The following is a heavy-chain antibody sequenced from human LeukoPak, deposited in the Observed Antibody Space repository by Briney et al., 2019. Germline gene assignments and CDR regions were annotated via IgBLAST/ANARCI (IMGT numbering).Heavy chain of an antibody. CDR2: SYYSGST. D-gene: IGHD2-2*01. V-gene: IGHV4-39*01. Sequence: SETLSLTSTVSGGSISSRTYYWGWIRQPPGKELEWIGSSYYSGSTYYNPSLKSRVTISVDTSKNQFSLQLRSVTAADTAVYYCARLADCSSTRCHDYWGQGTLVTVTS. J-gene: IGHJ4*02. CDR3: ARLADCSSTRCHDY. CDR1: GGSISSRTYY.